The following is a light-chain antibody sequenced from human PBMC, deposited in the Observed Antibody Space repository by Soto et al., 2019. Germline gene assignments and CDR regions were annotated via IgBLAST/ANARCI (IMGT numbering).Light chain of an antibody. V-gene: IGLV2-8*01. CDR3: NSYAGSNNWV. CDR2: EVS. CDR1: SSDVGGYNY. J-gene: IGLJ3*02. Sequence: QSALTQPASVSGSPGQSITISCTGTSSDVGGYNYVSWYQQHPGKAPKLMIYEVSKRPSGVPDRFSGSESGNTASLTVSGLQAEEEADYYCNSYAGSNNWVFGGGTKVTVL.